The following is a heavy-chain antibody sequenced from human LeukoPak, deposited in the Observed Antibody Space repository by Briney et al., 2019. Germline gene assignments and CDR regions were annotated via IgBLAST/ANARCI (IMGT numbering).Heavy chain of an antibody. CDR2: IYYSGST. Sequence: SSETLSLTCTVSGGSISSYYWSWIRQPPGKGLEWIGYIYYSGSTNYNLSLKSRVTISVDTSKNQFSLKLSSVTAADTAVYYCARGGGQFTVTTDPYYYYYMDVWGKGTTVTVSS. V-gene: IGHV4-59*01. J-gene: IGHJ6*03. CDR3: ARGGGQFTVTTDPYYYYYMDV. CDR1: GGSISSYY. D-gene: IGHD4-11*01.